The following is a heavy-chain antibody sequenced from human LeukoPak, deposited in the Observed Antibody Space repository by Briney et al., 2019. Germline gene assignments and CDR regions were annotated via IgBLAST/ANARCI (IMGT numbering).Heavy chain of an antibody. Sequence: ASVKVSCKASGYIFSNYGISWVRQAPGQGLEWMGWISVYNGNTNSAQKVQGRVTMTTDTSTTTAYMELRSLRSDDTAVYYCARAGTTVVSTAYYWGQGTLVTVSS. D-gene: IGHD4-23*01. CDR3: ARAGTTVVSTAYY. CDR2: ISVYNGNT. V-gene: IGHV1-18*01. CDR1: GYIFSNYG. J-gene: IGHJ4*02.